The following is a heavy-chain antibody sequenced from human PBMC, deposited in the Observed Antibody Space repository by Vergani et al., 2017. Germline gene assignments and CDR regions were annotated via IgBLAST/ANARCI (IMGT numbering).Heavy chain of an antibody. J-gene: IGHJ4*02. CDR3: ARGRDIVVVPAAMEVDY. Sequence: VQLVESGGGLVQPGGSLRLSCAASGFTVSSYAMHWVRQAPGKGLEWVAVISYDGSNKYYADSVKGRFTISRDNSKNTLYLQMNSLRAEDTAVYYCARGRDIVVVPAAMEVDYWGQGTLVTVSS. CDR2: ISYDGSNK. CDR1: GFTVSSYA. V-gene: IGHV3-30-3*01. D-gene: IGHD2-2*01.